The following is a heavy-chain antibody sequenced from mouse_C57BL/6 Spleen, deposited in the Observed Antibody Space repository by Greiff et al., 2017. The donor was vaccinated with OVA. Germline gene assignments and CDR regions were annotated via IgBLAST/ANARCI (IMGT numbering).Heavy chain of an antibody. J-gene: IGHJ4*01. CDR2: ISSGSSTN. CDR1: GFTFSDYG. CDR3: ARNGKGYYAMDY. D-gene: IGHD2-1*01. V-gene: IGHV5-17*01. Sequence: EVKVVESGGGLVKPGGSLKLSCAASGFTFSDYGMHWVRQAPEKGLVWVAYISSGSSTNYYADTVKGRSTISRDNAKNTLFLQMTSLRSEATAMYYCARNGKGYYAMDYWGQGTSVTVSS.